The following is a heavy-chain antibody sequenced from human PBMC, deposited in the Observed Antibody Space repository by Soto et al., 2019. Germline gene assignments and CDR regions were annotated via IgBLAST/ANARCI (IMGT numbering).Heavy chain of an antibody. CDR1: GFTFSSYA. Sequence: GGSLRLSCAASGFTFSSYAMSWVRQAPGKGLEWVSAISGSGGSTYYADSVKGRFTISRDNSKNTRYLQMNSLRAEDTAVYYCAKRGDYGDYGYYYYYYMDVWGKGTTVTVSS. CDR2: ISGSGGST. J-gene: IGHJ6*03. D-gene: IGHD4-17*01. CDR3: AKRGDYGDYGYYYYYYMDV. V-gene: IGHV3-23*01.